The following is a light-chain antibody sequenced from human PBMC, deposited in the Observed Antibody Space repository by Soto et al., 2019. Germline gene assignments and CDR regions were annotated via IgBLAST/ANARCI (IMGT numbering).Light chain of an antibody. J-gene: IGKJ4*01. V-gene: IGKV1-9*01. CDR3: QQLNDYPLT. CDR1: QGISSY. Sequence: DIQLTQSPSFLSASIGDRITITCRASQGISSYLAWYQQKPGKAPKLLIYAASTLQSGVPSRFSGSGSGTEFTLTISNLQPEDFATYYCQQLNDYPLTFGGGTKVEIK. CDR2: AAS.